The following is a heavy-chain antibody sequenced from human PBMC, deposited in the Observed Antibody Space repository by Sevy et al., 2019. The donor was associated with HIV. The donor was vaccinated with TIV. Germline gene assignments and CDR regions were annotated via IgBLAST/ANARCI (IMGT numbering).Heavy chain of an antibody. D-gene: IGHD6-13*01. Sequence: GGSLRLSCAASGFTFSNYAMSWVRQAPGKGLRWVSDLSGSGDSTYYADSVKGRFTVSRDNSKNTLYLQMNSLRAEDTAVYYCAKEVTSYRTGAAGDYWGQGTLVTVSS. CDR2: LSGSGDST. CDR3: AKEVTSYRTGAAGDY. V-gene: IGHV3-23*01. CDR1: GFTFSNYA. J-gene: IGHJ4*02.